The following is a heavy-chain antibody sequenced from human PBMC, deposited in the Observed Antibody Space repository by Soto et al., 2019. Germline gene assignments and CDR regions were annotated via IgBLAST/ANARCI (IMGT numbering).Heavy chain of an antibody. Sequence: SGPTLVNPTQTLTLTCTFSGFSLSTTGVGVGWIRQPPGKALEWLALIYWDDDKRYSPSLKSRPTITKDTSKNQVVLRMTNMDPVDTATYYCALARYSNFDYWGQGTLVTV. CDR1: GFSLSTTGVG. V-gene: IGHV2-5*02. CDR3: ALARYSNFDY. D-gene: IGHD4-4*01. CDR2: IYWDDDK. J-gene: IGHJ4*02.